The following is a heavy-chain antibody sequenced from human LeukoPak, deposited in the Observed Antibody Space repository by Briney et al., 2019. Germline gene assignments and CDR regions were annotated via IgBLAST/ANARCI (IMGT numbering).Heavy chain of an antibody. CDR1: GFIFSNYW. V-gene: IGHV3-7*03. CDR2: IKQDGTET. Sequence: GGSLRLSCAASGFIFSNYWMSWVRQAPGKGLEWVASIKQDGTETHYVDSVKGRFTISKDNAKNSLYLQLDSLRAEDSAVYYCAREDHSNYENCGQGSLVTVSS. CDR3: AREDHSNYEN. J-gene: IGHJ4*02. D-gene: IGHD4-11*01.